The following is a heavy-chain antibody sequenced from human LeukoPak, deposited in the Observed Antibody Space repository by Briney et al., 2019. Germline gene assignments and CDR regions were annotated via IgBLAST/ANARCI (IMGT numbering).Heavy chain of an antibody. CDR2: ISSSSSYI. CDR1: GFTFSSYS. V-gene: IGHV3-21*01. Sequence: GGSLRLSCAASGFTFSSYSMNWLRQAPGKGLEWVSSISSSSSYIYYADSVKGRFTISRVNAKNSLYLQMNSLRAEDRAVYYCARDSSSVVVAAAIDYWGQGTLVTVSS. D-gene: IGHD2-15*01. J-gene: IGHJ4*02. CDR3: ARDSSSVVVAAAIDY.